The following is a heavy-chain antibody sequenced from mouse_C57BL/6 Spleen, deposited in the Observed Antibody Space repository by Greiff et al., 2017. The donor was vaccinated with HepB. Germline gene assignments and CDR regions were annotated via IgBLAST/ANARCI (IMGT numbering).Heavy chain of an antibody. J-gene: IGHJ2*01. V-gene: IGHV1-50*01. CDR1: GYTFTSYW. CDR2: IDPSDSYT. Sequence: QVQLQQPGAELVKPGASVKLSCKASGYTFTSYWMQWVKQRPGQGLEWIGEIDPSDSYTNYNQKFKGKATLTVDTSSSTAYMQLSSLTSEDSAVYYCARSRTAQADYWGQGTTLTVSS. D-gene: IGHD3-2*02. CDR3: ARSRTAQADY.